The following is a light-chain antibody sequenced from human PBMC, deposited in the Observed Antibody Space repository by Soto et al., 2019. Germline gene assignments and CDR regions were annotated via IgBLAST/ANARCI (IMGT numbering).Light chain of an antibody. J-gene: IGKJ2*01. CDR2: GAS. V-gene: IGKV3-20*01. CDR1: QSVSSSS. CDR3: QQYGNSPPYT. Sequence: EIVLTQSPGTQSLSPGERATLSCRASQSVSSSSFAWYQQKPGQAPRLLIYGASSRATGIQDRFSGSGSGTDFTLTVSRLEPEDFVVYYCQQYGNSPPYTFGQGTKLEI.